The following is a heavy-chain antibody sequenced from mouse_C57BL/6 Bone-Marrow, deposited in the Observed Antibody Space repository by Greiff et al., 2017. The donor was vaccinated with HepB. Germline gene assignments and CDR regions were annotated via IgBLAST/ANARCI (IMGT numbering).Heavy chain of an antibody. Sequence: EVMLVESGGGLVQPGGSMKLSCVASGFTFSNYWMNWVRQSPEKGLEWVAQIRLKSDNYATHYAESVKGRFTISRDDSKSSVYLQMNNLRAEDTGIYYCTVRGYYGILYAMDYWGQGTSVTVSS. D-gene: IGHD2-1*01. CDR3: TVRGYYGILYAMDY. CDR1: GFTFSNYW. J-gene: IGHJ4*01. CDR2: IRLKSDNYAT. V-gene: IGHV6-3*01.